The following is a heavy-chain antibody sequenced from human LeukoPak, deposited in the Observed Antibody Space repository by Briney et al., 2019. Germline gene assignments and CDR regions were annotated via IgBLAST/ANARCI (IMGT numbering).Heavy chain of an antibody. V-gene: IGHV1-2*02. CDR2: INPNSGGT. J-gene: IGHJ4*02. CDR3: ARGRWRGIVGARAAVDY. D-gene: IGHD1-26*01. CDR1: GYTFTGYY. Sequence: ASVKVSCKASGYTFTGYYMHWVRQAPGQGLEWMGWINPNSGGTNYAQKFQGRVTMTRDTSISTAYTELSRLRSDDTAVYYCARGRWRGIVGARAAVDYWGQGTLVTVSS.